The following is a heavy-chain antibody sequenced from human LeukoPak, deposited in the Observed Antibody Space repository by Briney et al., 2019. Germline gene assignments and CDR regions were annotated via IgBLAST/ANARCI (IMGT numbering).Heavy chain of an antibody. V-gene: IGHV3-7*01. CDR1: EFTFSSYW. D-gene: IGHD1-14*01. CDR2: IKQDGSEK. J-gene: IGHJ3*02. CDR3: ARVGIGHAFDI. Sequence: GGSLRLSCAASEFTFSSYWMSWVRQAPGKGLEWVANIKQDGSEKYYVDSVRGRFTISRDNAKNSLYLQMNSLRAEDTAVYYCARVGIGHAFDIWGQGTMVTVS.